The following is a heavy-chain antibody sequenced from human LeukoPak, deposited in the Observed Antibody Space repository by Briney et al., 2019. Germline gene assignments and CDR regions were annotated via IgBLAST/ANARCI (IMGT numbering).Heavy chain of an antibody. D-gene: IGHD3-22*01. CDR3: ARDSSGYYSPPSV. V-gene: IGHV4-61*02. CDR2: IYTSGST. Sequence: PSETLSLTCSVSGGSIRSGAYYWSWIRQPAGKGLEWIGRIYTSGSTNYNPSLKSRVTISVDTSKNQFSLKLNSVTAADRAVYYCARDSSGYYSPPSVWGQGTLVTVSS. CDR1: GGSIRSGAYY. J-gene: IGHJ4*02.